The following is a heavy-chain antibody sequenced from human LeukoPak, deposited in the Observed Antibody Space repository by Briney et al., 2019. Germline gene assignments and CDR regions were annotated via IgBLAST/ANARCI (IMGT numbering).Heavy chain of an antibody. CDR3: ARLGYCGSTTCQ. V-gene: IGHV1-46*01. CDR2: INPSGGST. CDR1: GYPFTTYP. D-gene: IGHD2-2*01. Sequence: ASEKVSCKASGYPFTTYPMHWVRQAPGQGLEWMGIINPSGGSTNYAQKFQGRVTMTRDTSTSTVYMELSSLRSEDTAVYYCARLGYCGSTTCQWGQGTVVTVSS. J-gene: IGHJ4*02.